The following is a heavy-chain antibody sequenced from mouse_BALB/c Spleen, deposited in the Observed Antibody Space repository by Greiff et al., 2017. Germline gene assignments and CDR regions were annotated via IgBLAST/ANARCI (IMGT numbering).Heavy chain of an antibody. J-gene: IGHJ3*01. V-gene: IGHV3-6*02. CDR1: GYSITSGYY. CDR2: ISYDGSN. Sequence: EVQLQESGPGLVKPSQSLSLTCSVTGYSITSGYYWNWLRQFPGNKLEWMGYISYDGSNNYNPSLKNRISITRDTSKNQFFLKLNSVTTEDTATYYCAREDYGYDDWFAYGGQGTLVTVSA. D-gene: IGHD2-2*01. CDR3: AREDYGYDDWFAY.